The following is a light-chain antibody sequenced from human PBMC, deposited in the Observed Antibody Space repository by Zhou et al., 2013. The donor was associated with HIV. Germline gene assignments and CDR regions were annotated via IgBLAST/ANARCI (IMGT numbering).Light chain of an antibody. V-gene: IGKV3-15*01. CDR3: QQHNDWPPWT. CDR1: QSVSSN. Sequence: EIVMTQSPSTLSVSPGERVTLSCRASQSVSSNLAWYQQKPGQAPRLLIYGASTRATGIPARFSGSGSGTEFTLTISSLQSEDSAVYYCQQHNDWPPWTFGQGTKVEIK. CDR2: GAS. J-gene: IGKJ1*01.